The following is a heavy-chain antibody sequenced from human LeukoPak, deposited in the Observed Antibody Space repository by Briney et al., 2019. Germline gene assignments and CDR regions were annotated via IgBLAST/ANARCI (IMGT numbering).Heavy chain of an antibody. CDR1: GVMFPSYW. J-gene: IGHJ5*02. CDR2: IKQDGSEK. D-gene: IGHD6-19*01. CDR3: ARQDSSGWLDP. V-gene: IGHV3-7*02. Sequence: PGGSLRLSCAASGVMFPSYWMTWVRQAPGKGLEWVANIKQDGSEKYYVDSVKGRFTISRDNAKNSVYLQMNSLRAEDTAVYYCARQDSSGWLDPWGQGTLVTVSS.